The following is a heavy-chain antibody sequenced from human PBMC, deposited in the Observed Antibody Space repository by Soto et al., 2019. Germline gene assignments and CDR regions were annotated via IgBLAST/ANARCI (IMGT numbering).Heavy chain of an antibody. CDR3: AGDYYENAFDI. CDR2: ISSSGSTI. D-gene: IGHD3-22*01. CDR1: GFTFSSYE. V-gene: IGHV3-48*03. J-gene: IGHJ3*02. Sequence: EVQLVESGGGLVQPGGSLRLSCAASGFTFSSYEMNWVRQAPGKGLEWVSYISSSGSTIYYADSVKGRFTISRDNAKNSLYLQMNSLRAEDTAVYYCAGDYYENAFDIWGQGTMVTVSS.